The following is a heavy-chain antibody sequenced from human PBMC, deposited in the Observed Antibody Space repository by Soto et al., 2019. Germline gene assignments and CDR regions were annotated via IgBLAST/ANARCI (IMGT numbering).Heavy chain of an antibody. D-gene: IGHD3-10*01. CDR3: ARVESYGWFFDY. CDR2: LSCSGTTT. Sequence: WVSLRLSCITSGFTFSNHAMSWVRQAPGKGLEWVSSLSCSGTTTYYVDSVKGRFTISRDNSNDTLNLQMSGLRADDTAVYFCARVESYGWFFDYWGQGALVTVSS. V-gene: IGHV3-23*01. J-gene: IGHJ4*02. CDR1: GFTFSNHA.